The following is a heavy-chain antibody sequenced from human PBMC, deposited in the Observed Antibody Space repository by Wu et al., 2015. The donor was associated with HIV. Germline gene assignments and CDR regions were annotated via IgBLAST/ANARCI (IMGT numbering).Heavy chain of an antibody. Sequence: QVQLVQSGAEVEKPGASVKVSCKASGYTFTGYYMHWVRQAPGQGLEWMGWINPNSGGTNYAQKFQGRVTMTRDTSISTAYMELSRLRSDDTAVYYCARDRKYYYGSGSYLESYAFDIWGQGTMVTVSS. J-gene: IGHJ3*02. V-gene: IGHV1-2*02. D-gene: IGHD3-10*01. CDR1: GYTFTGYY. CDR3: ARDRKYYYGSGSYLESYAFDI. CDR2: INPNSGGT.